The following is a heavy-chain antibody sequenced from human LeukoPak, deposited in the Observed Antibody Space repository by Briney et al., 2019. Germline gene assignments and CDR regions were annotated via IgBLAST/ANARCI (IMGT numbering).Heavy chain of an antibody. J-gene: IGHJ3*02. CDR2: IRSKAYGGTT. CDR3: TRAFKEEHRFAFDI. Sequence: GGSLRLSCAAPGFTFSIFSMNGVGQAPGKGRGGVGFIRSKAYGGTTEYAASVKGRFTISRDDSKSIAYLQMNSLKTEDTAVYYCTRAFKEEHRFAFDIWGQGTMVTVSS. CDR1: GFTFSIFS. D-gene: IGHD1-26*01. V-gene: IGHV3-49*04.